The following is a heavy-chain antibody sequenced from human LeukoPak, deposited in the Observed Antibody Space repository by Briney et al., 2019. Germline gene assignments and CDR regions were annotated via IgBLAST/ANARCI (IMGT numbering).Heavy chain of an antibody. CDR3: ARVSYGSGSWDYYYYYMDV. D-gene: IGHD3-10*01. CDR2: TIPIFGTE. CDR1: EGPSSSYA. V-gene: IGHV1-69*13. J-gene: IGHJ6*03. Sequence: ASVKVSCKASEGPSSSYAISWVRQPPGQGLEWLGGTIPIFGTENYTQKFQGRVTITADESTSTAYIELSSLRSEDTAVYYRARVSYGSGSWDYYYYYMDVWGKGTTVTVSS.